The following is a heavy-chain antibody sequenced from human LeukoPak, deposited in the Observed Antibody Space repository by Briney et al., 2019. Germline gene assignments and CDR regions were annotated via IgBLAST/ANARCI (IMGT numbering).Heavy chain of an antibody. CDR1: GFTFDDYG. CDR2: INWNGGST. CDR3: ARNYYGSGRFIFDY. V-gene: IGHV3-20*04. D-gene: IGHD3-10*01. J-gene: IGHJ4*02. Sequence: GGSLRLSCAASGFTFDDYGMSWVRQAPGKGMEWVSGINWNGGSTGYADSVKGRFTISRDNAKNSLYLQMNSLRAEDTALYYCARNYYGSGRFIFDYWGQGTLVTVSS.